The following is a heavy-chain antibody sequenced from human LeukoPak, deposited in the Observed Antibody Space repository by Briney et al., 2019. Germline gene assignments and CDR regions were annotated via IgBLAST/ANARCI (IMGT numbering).Heavy chain of an antibody. CDR3: ARGRRGYNDDY. CDR2: ISAYNGNT. J-gene: IGHJ4*02. V-gene: IGHV1-18*01. Sequence: ASVKVSCKASGYTFTSYGISWVRQAPGQGLEWMGWISAYNGNTNYAQKFQGRVTMTRNTSISTAYMELSSLRSEDTAVYYCARGRRGYNDDYWGQGTLVTVSS. D-gene: IGHD5-24*01. CDR1: GYTFTSYG.